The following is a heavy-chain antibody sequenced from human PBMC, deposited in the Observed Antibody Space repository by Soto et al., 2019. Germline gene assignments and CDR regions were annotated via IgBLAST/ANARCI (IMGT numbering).Heavy chain of an antibody. CDR3: AIDFESWVVPAVNSYYFDY. CDR2: IKQDGSEK. Sequence: PGGSLRLSCAASGFTFSSYAMSWVRQAPGKGLEWVANIKQDGSEKYYVDSVKGRFTISRDNAKNSLYLQMNSLRAEDTAVYYCAIDFESWVVPAVNSYYFDYWGQGTLVTVSS. J-gene: IGHJ4*02. V-gene: IGHV3-7*01. CDR1: GFTFSSYA. D-gene: IGHD2-2*01.